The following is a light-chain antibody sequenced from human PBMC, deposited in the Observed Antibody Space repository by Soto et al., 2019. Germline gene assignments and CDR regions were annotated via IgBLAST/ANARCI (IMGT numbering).Light chain of an antibody. J-gene: IGLJ2*01. CDR2: GSS. Sequence: QSVLTQPPSVSGAPGQRVTISCTGSSSNIGAGYDVHWYQQLPGTAPKLLIYGSSNRPSGVPDRFSGSKSGTSASLAITGLRAEDEADYYCQSYDNSLSGWVFGGGTKLTVL. CDR3: QSYDNSLSGWV. CDR1: SSNIGAGYD. V-gene: IGLV1-40*01.